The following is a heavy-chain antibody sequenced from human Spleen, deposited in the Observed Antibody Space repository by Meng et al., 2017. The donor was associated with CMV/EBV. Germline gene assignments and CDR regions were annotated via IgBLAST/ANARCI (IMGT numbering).Heavy chain of an antibody. CDR1: GDTFLMDW. J-gene: IGHJ4*02. D-gene: IGHD1-26*01. Sequence: GGSLRLSCKYSGDTFLMDWIVWVRQMPGKGLEWMGVIYPGDSDTRYGPSFQGQVTISADTSINTVYLQWSSLRASDTAMYYCARGVTVGATNTFDYWGQGTLVTVSS. V-gene: IGHV5-51*01. CDR3: ARGVTVGATNTFDY. CDR2: IYPGDSDT.